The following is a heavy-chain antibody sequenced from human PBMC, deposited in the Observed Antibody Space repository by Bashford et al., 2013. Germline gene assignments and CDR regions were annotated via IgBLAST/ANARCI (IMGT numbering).Heavy chain of an antibody. J-gene: IGHJ6*03. CDR2: IIPIFGTA. D-gene: IGHD3-10*01. CDR3: ARGPERWFGELFDYYYYMDV. Sequence: WVRQAPGQGLEWMGGIIPIFGTANYAQKFQGRVTITADESTSTAYMELSSLRSEDTAVYYCARGPERWFGELFDYYYYMDVWGKGTTVTVSS. V-gene: IGHV1-69*01.